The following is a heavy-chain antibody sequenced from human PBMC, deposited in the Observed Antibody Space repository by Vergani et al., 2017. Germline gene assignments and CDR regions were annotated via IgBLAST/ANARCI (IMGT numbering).Heavy chain of an antibody. CDR1: GFTFDDYA. J-gene: IGHJ4*02. V-gene: IGHV3-9*01. Sequence: EVQLVESGGGLVQPGRSLRLSCAASGFTFDDYAMHWVRQDPGKGLEWVSGISWNSGSIGCADSVKGRFTISRDNAKNSLYLQMNSLRAEDTALYYCAKPTSTGSFDYWGQGTLVTVSS. CDR2: ISWNSGSI. CDR3: AKPTSTGSFDY. D-gene: IGHD7-27*01.